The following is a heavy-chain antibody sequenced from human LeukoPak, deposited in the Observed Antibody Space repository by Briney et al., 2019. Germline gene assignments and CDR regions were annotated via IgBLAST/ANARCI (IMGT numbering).Heavy chain of an antibody. J-gene: IGHJ4*02. Sequence: GGSLRLSCAASGFTFSSYAMGWVRQTPGKGLEWVSAISGSGGRTYYADSVKGRFTISRAHSKNTLYPQRNSLRAEDTAVYFCARDPNFGFMGVDYWGQGTLVTVSS. CDR2: ISGSGGRT. CDR1: GFTFSSYA. V-gene: IGHV3-23*01. CDR3: ARDPNFGFMGVDY. D-gene: IGHD3-16*01.